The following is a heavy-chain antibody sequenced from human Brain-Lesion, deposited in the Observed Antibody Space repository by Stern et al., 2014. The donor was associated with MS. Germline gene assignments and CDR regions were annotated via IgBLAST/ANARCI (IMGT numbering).Heavy chain of an antibody. D-gene: IGHD1-26*01. CDR2: FDPEDGET. CDR3: ATGGRVGAPTYYGMDV. CDR1: GYTLTEFS. Sequence: VQLVESGAEVKKPGASVKVSCKVSGYTLTEFSMHWVRQAPGKGLEWMGGFDPEDGETIYAQKFQGRGAMTEDTSTDTAYMELSSLRSEDTAVYYCATGGRVGAPTYYGMDVWGQGTAVTVSS. V-gene: IGHV1-24*01. J-gene: IGHJ6*02.